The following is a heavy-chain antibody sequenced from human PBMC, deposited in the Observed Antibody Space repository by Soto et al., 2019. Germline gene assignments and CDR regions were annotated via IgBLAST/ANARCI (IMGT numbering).Heavy chain of an antibody. D-gene: IGHD3-9*01. V-gene: IGHV4-39*01. Sequence: LQPRSVTRTVCNESITRSSSYWYLNRQPPVKGLEWIGSIYYSGSTYYNPSLKSRVTISVDTSKNQFSLKLSSVTAADTAVYYCARHYDILTGYYWAWFDPWGQGTLVTVSS. CDR3: ARHYDILTGYYWAWFDP. CDR2: IYYSGST. J-gene: IGHJ5*02. CDR1: NESITRSSSY.